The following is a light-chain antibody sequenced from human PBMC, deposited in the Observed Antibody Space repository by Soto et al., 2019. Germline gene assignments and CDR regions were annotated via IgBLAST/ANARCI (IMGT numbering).Light chain of an antibody. J-gene: IGLJ1*01. CDR2: EVS. CDR1: SSDVGGYSY. CDR3: VSFTTSRSYV. V-gene: IGLV2-14*01. Sequence: QSALAQPASVSGSPGQSITISCTGTSSDVGGYSYVSWYQQYPGKAPKLMIYEVSNRPAGVSNRFSGSKSVNTVSLTISGLQAEDEADYYCVSFTTSRSYVFGTGTKVAVL.